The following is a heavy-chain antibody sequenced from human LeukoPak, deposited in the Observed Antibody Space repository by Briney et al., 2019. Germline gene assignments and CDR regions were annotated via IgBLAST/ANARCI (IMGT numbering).Heavy chain of an antibody. V-gene: IGHV3-23*01. CDR1: GFTFSSYA. Sequence: PGGSLRLSCAASGFTFSSYAMSWVRQAPGKGLEWVSGTSGSGGGTYYADSVKGRFTISRENSKNTLYLQMNSLRAEDTAVYYCARGRVEATRETIDYWGQGTLVTVSS. D-gene: IGHD1-26*01. J-gene: IGHJ4*02. CDR3: ARGRVEATRETIDY. CDR2: TSGSGGGT.